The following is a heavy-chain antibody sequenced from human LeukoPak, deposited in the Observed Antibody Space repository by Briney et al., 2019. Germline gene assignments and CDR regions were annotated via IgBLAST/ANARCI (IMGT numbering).Heavy chain of an antibody. CDR1: EFTVSSNY. CDR2: IYSGGST. J-gene: IGHJ4*02. Sequence: PGGSPRLSCAASEFTVSSNYMSWVRQAPGKGLEWVSVIYSGGSTSYADSVKGRFTISRDNSKNTLYLQMNSLRAEDTAVYYCATRRDGYNSHFEYWGQGTLVTASS. V-gene: IGHV3-53*01. D-gene: IGHD5-24*01. CDR3: ATRRDGYNSHFEY.